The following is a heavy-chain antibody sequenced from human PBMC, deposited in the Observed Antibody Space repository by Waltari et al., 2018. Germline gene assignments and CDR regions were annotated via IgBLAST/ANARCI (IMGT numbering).Heavy chain of an antibody. D-gene: IGHD3-3*01. Sequence: QVQLQQWGAGLLKPSETLSLTCAVYGGSFSGYYLSWIRQPPGTGLEWIGEINHSGSTHYNPSLKSRVTISVDTSKNQFSLKLSSVTAADTAVYYCARGGYYDFWSGYYTMGYFDYWGQGTLVTVSS. CDR1: GGSFSGYY. CDR3: ARGGYYDFWSGYYTMGYFDY. CDR2: INHSGST. V-gene: IGHV4-34*01. J-gene: IGHJ4*02.